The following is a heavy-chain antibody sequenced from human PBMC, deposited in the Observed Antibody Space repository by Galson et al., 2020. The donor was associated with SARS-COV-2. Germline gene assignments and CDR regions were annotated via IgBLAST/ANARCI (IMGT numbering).Heavy chain of an antibody. D-gene: IGHD3-22*01. CDR1: NGSISSDDYF. J-gene: IGHJ5*02. V-gene: IGHV4-30-4*01. Sequence: SETLSLTCTVSNGSISSDDYFWSWIRQPPGKGLEWIGYIYYSGITYYSPSLKSRVTISVDTSKNQFFLSLSSVTAAYTAVYYCARDLSGYPSWFDPWGQGTLVTGSS. CDR3: ARDLSGYPSWFDP. CDR2: IYYSGIT.